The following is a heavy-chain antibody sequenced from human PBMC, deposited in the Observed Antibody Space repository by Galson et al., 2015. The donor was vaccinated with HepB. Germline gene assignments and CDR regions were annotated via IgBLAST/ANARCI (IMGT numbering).Heavy chain of an antibody. V-gene: IGHV3-23*01. CDR3: GKEGSWFGGDWFDP. J-gene: IGHJ5*02. Sequence: SLRLSCAASGFTFSSYAMSWVRQAPGKGLEWVSVISISDGRTYYGDSVKGRFIISRDNSKDTVFLQMDNLRAEDTADYYCGKEGSWFGGDWFDPWGQGALVTVS. CDR1: GFTFSSYA. CDR2: ISISDGRT. D-gene: IGHD3-16*01.